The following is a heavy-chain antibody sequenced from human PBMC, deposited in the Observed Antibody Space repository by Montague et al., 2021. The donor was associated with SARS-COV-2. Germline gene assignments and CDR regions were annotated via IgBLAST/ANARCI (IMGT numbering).Heavy chain of an antibody. Sequence: TLSLTCTVSGGSIRSDGFYWNCIRQPAGKGLEWIGSIDASGTTNYKPSLESRVIISLDRSKNQFSLKLSSVIAADTAVYYCARSAFRYFDRPGMDVWGQGTTVTVSS. CDR2: IDASGTT. CDR1: GGSIRSDGFY. J-gene: IGHJ6*02. V-gene: IGHV4-61*02. D-gene: IGHD3-9*01. CDR3: ARSAFRYFDRPGMDV.